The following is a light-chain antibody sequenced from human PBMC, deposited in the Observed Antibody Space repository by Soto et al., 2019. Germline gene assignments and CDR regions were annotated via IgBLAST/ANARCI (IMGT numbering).Light chain of an antibody. CDR3: SSYTSSSTVI. J-gene: IGLJ2*01. CDR2: DVR. V-gene: IGLV2-14*03. Sequence: QSALTQPASVSGSPGQSITISCTGTSSDVGGYNFVSWYQQHPGKAPTFIIYDVRNRPSGVSNRFSGSRSGNTASLTISCVHDEGEADNYCSSYTSSSTVIFGGGTKPTVL. CDR1: SSDVGGYNF.